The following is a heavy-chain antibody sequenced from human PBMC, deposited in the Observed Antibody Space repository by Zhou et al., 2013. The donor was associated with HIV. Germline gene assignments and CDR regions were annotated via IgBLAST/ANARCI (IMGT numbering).Heavy chain of an antibody. J-gene: IGHJ3*02. Sequence: QVQLVQSGAEVKKPGSSVKVSCKASGGTFSSYAISWVRQAPGQGLEWMGGIIPIFGTANYAQKFQGRVTITTDESTSTAYMELSSLRSEDTAVYYCARGYCSSTSCYGDGAFDIWGQGDNGHRLF. CDR3: ARGYCSSTSCYGDGAFDI. D-gene: IGHD2-2*01. V-gene: IGHV1-69*05. CDR2: IIPIFGTA. CDR1: GGTFSSYA.